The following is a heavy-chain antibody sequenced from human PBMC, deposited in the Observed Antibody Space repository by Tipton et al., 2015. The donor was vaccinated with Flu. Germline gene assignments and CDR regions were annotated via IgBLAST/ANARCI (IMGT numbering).Heavy chain of an antibody. CDR3: AAYDFWSGALDAFDI. CDR2: IYYSGST. J-gene: IGHJ3*02. V-gene: IGHV4-59*08. Sequence: TLSLTCTVSGGSISSYYWSWIRQPPGKGLEWVGYIYYSGSTNYNPSLKSRVTISVDTSKNQFSLKLSSVTAADTAVYYCAAYDFWSGALDAFDIWGQGTMVTVSS. CDR1: GGSISSYY. D-gene: IGHD3-3*01.